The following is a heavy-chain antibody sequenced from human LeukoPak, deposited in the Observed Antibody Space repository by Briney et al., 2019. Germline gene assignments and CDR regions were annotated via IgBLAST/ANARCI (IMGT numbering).Heavy chain of an antibody. CDR2: ISADGGST. V-gene: IGHV3-43*02. CDR1: GLTLHDYA. J-gene: IGHJ4*02. CDR3: AKESGKFDY. Sequence: GGSLRLSCVASGLTLHDYAMHWVRQAPGKGLEWVSLISADGGSTFYADSVRGRFSISRDNSKNSLYLQMNSLRTEDTAMYYCAKESGKFDYWGQGTLVAVSS.